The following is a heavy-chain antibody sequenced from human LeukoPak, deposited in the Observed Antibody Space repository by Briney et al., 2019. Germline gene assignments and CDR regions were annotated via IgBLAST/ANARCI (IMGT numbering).Heavy chain of an antibody. Sequence: SETLSLTCTVSGGSISSRIYYWGWIRQPPGKWLEWIGSIYYSGSTFYNPSLKSRVTISVDTSKNQFSLKLRSVTAADTAVYYCASPTAGDEGGYLQHWGQGTVATVSS. J-gene: IGHJ1*01. CDR3: ASPTAGDEGGYLQH. CDR2: IYYSGST. D-gene: IGHD6-25*01. CDR1: GGSISSRIYY. V-gene: IGHV4-39*01.